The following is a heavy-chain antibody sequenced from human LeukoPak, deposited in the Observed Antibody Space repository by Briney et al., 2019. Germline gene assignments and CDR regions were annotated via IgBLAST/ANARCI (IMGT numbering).Heavy chain of an antibody. CDR1: GGSISSYY. CDR2: IYYSGST. Sequence: SETLSLTCTVSGGSISSYYWSWIRQPPGKGLEWIGYIYYSGSTNYNPSFKSRVTISVDTSKNQFSLKLSSVTAADTAVYYCARGVGGGAAFDIWGQGTMVTVSS. J-gene: IGHJ3*02. D-gene: IGHD3-16*01. V-gene: IGHV4-59*01. CDR3: ARGVGGGAAFDI.